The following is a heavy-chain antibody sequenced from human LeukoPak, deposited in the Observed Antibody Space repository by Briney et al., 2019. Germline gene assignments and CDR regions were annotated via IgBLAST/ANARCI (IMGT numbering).Heavy chain of an antibody. CDR1: GFTFSSYA. D-gene: IGHD6-13*01. V-gene: IGHV3-23*01. CDR3: ARGAVAAAGIWETYYYYYMDV. J-gene: IGHJ6*03. Sequence: GGSLRLSCAASGFTFSSYAMSWVRQAPGKGLEWVSAISGSGGSTYYADSVKGRFTISRDNSKNSLYLQMNSLRAEDTAVYYCARGAVAAAGIWETYYYYYMDVWGKGTTVTVSS. CDR2: ISGSGGST.